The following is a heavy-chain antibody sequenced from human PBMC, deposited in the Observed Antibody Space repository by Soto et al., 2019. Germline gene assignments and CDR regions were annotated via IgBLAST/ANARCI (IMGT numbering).Heavy chain of an antibody. Sequence: QVQLQQWGAGLLKPSETLYLTCAVYGGSFSGYYWSWIRQPPGKGLEWIGEINHSGSTNYNPSLKSRVTISVDTSKNQFSLKLSSVTAADTAVYYCARGSKELSVPYCGGECYTPTDFDYWGQGTLVTVSS. CDR3: ARGSKELSVPYCGGECYTPTDFDY. V-gene: IGHV4-34*01. CDR1: GGSFSGYY. D-gene: IGHD2-21*01. J-gene: IGHJ4*02. CDR2: INHSGST.